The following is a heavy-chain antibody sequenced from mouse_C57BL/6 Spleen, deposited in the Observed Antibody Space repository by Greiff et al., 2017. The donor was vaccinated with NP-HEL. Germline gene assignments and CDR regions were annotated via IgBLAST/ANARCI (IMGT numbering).Heavy chain of an antibody. CDR1: GYTFTSYW. J-gene: IGHJ2*01. CDR3: ARGPFFDY. Sequence: QVQLQQPGAELVRPGSSVKLSCKASGYTFTSYWMDWVKQRPGQGLEWIGNIYPSDSETHYNQKFKDKATLTVDKSSSTAYMQLSSLTSEDSAVYYCARGPFFDYWGQGTTLTVSS. CDR2: IYPSDSET. V-gene: IGHV1-61*01.